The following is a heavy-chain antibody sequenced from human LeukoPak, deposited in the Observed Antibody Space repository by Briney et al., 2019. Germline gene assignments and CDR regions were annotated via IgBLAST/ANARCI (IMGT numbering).Heavy chain of an antibody. CDR1: EFTFSSYA. V-gene: IGHV3-23*01. CDR3: AKGDRGLPSRGVIWFDP. D-gene: IGHD3-10*01. CDR2: ISASGGDT. Sequence: GGSLRLSCAASEFTFSSYAVSWVRQAPGKGLEWVSAISASGGDTNYADSVKGRFTISRDNSKNTLYLQMNSLRAEDTAVYYCAKGDRGLPSRGVIWFDPWGRGSLVTVSS. J-gene: IGHJ5*02.